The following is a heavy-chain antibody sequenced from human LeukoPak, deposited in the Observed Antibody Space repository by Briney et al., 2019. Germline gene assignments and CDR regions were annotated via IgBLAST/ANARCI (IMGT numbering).Heavy chain of an antibody. V-gene: IGHV3-9*01. CDR1: GFTFDDYA. Sequence: PGRSLRLSCAASGFTFDDYAMHWVRQAPGKGLEWVSGISWNSGSIGYADSVKGRFTIPRDNAKNSLYLQMNSLRAEDTALYYCAKDIRWELLSYFDYWGQGTLVTVSS. CDR3: AKDIRWELLSYFDY. D-gene: IGHD1-26*01. CDR2: ISWNSGSI. J-gene: IGHJ4*02.